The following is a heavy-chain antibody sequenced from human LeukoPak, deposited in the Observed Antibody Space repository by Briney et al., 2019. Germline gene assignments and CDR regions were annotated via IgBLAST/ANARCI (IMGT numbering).Heavy chain of an antibody. Sequence: PGGSLRLSCAASGFTFSSYAMNWVRQTPRKGLEWVSYISTSGLTIYYADSVKGRFTISRDNSKNTLYLQMNSLRAEDTAVYYCAKSPVDIVVVVAVPFDYWGQGTLVTVSS. CDR3: AKSPVDIVVVVAVPFDY. CDR1: GFTFSSYA. J-gene: IGHJ4*02. CDR2: ISTSGLTI. V-gene: IGHV3-23*01. D-gene: IGHD2-15*01.